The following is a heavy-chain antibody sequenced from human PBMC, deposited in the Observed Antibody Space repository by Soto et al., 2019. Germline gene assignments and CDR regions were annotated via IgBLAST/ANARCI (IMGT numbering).Heavy chain of an antibody. CDR3: ARVWYCSSTSCYSPWFDP. J-gene: IGHJ5*02. D-gene: IGHD2-2*01. CDR2: IYHSGST. V-gene: IGHV4-30-2*01. CDR1: GGSISSGGYS. Sequence: SETLSLTCAVSGGSISSGGYSWSWIRQPPGKGLEWIGYIYHSGSTYYNPSLKSRVTISVDRSKNQFSLKLSSVTAADTAVYYCARVWYCSSTSCYSPWFDPWGQGTLVTVSS.